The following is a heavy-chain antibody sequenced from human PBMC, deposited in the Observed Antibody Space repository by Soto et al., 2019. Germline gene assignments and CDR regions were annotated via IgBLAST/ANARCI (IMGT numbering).Heavy chain of an antibody. J-gene: IGHJ4*02. CDR1: GGSISSGGYY. V-gene: IGHV4-31*03. CDR3: ARSRGIVPSVDY. CDR2: IYYSGST. Sequence: SETLSLTCTVSGGSISSGGYYWSWIRQHPGKGLEWIGYIYYSGSTYYNPSLKSRVTISVDTSKNQFSLKLSSVTAADTAVYYCARSRGIVPSVDYWGQGTPVTVSS. D-gene: IGHD1-26*01.